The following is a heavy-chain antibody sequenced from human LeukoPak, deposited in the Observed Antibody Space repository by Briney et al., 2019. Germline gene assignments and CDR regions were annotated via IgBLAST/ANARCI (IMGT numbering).Heavy chain of an antibody. J-gene: IGHJ4*02. D-gene: IGHD3-10*01. CDR3: ARGSYYYGSGSYYRLRYGSFDY. CDR1: GFTFSSYG. V-gene: IGHV3-33*01. CDR2: IWYDGSNK. Sequence: GGPLRLSCAASGFTFSSYGMHWVRQAPGKGLEWVAVIWYDGSNKYYADSVKGRFTISRDNSKNTLYLQMNSLRAEDTAVYYCARGSYYYGSGSYYRLRYGSFDYWGQGTLVTVSS.